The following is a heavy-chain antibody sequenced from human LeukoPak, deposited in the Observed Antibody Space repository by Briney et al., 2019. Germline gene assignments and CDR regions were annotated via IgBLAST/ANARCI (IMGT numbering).Heavy chain of an antibody. Sequence: GGPLRLSCAASGFTFSSYAMSWVRQAPGKGLEWVSAISGSGGSTYYADSVKGRFTISRDNSKNTLYLQMNSLRAEDTAVYYCAKDGEYCSGGSCYSTFDYWGQGTLVTVSS. CDR2: ISGSGGST. V-gene: IGHV3-23*01. D-gene: IGHD2-15*01. CDR1: GFTFSSYA. CDR3: AKDGEYCSGGSCYSTFDY. J-gene: IGHJ4*02.